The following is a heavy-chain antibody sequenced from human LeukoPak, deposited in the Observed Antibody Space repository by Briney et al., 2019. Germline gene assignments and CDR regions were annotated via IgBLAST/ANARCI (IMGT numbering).Heavy chain of an antibody. D-gene: IGHD6-13*01. CDR2: INPNSGGT. J-gene: IGHJ6*03. CDR1: GYTFTGYY. V-gene: IGHV1-2*06. CDR3: ARYIAAAGKGYYYYYMDV. Sequence: GASVKVSCKXSGYTFTGYYMHWVRQAPGQGLEWMGRINPNSGGTNYSQKFQGKFPMPKDTTISTAYMELSRLRSDDTAVYYCARYIAAAGKGYYYYYMDVWGKGTTVTASS.